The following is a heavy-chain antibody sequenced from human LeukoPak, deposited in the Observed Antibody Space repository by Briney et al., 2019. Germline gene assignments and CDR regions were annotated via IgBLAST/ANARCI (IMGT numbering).Heavy chain of an antibody. Sequence: SETLSLTCTVSGGSISNSDYYWGWIRQPPGKGLEWIGSIYYSGSTYYNPSLKSRVTISVDTSKNQFSLKLSSVTAADTAVYYCARHSGSTSYYYYYMDVWGKGTTVTISS. V-gene: IGHV4-39*01. D-gene: IGHD2-2*01. CDR2: IYYSGST. CDR3: ARHSGSTSYYYYYMDV. CDR1: GGSISNSDYY. J-gene: IGHJ6*03.